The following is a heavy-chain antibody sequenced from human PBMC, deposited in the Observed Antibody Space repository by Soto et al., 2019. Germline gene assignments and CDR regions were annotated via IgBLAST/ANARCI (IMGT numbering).Heavy chain of an antibody. D-gene: IGHD3-10*01. Sequence: SETLSLTCAVYGGSLTDYWRTWIRQTPGKGLEWIGEINHIGESNHNPSLKSRVTISLDTSQNQFSLKLTSVTVADTAVYYCARDFGAGAHFDHWGQGSLVTVSS. J-gene: IGHJ4*02. CDR3: ARDFGAGAHFDH. CDR1: GGSLTDYW. CDR2: INHIGES. V-gene: IGHV4-34*01.